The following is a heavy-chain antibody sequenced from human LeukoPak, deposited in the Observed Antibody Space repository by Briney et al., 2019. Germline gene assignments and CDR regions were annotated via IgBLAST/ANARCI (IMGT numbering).Heavy chain of an antibody. CDR2: IIPIFGTA. Sequence: ASVKVSCKASGGTFSSYAISWVRQAPGQGLEWMGGIIPIFGTANYAQKFQGRVTITADKSMSTAYMELSSLRSEDTAVYYCARIVDTAMVVRFDPWGQGTLVTVSS. J-gene: IGHJ5*02. CDR1: GGTFSSYA. V-gene: IGHV1-69*06. CDR3: ARIVDTAMVVRFDP. D-gene: IGHD5-18*01.